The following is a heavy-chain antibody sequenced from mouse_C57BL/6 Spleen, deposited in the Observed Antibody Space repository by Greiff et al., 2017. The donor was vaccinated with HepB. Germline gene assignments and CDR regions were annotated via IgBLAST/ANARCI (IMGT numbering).Heavy chain of an antibody. CDR1: GFTFSDYY. Sequence: EVQLVESEGGLVQPGSSMKLSCTASGFTFSDYYMAWVRQVPEKGLEWVANINYDGSSTYYLDSLKSRFIISRDNAKNILYLQMSSLKSEDTATYYCAREGLTSYYFDYWGQGTTLTVSS. CDR3: AREGLTSYYFDY. CDR2: INYDGSST. V-gene: IGHV5-16*01. J-gene: IGHJ2*01. D-gene: IGHD3-1*01.